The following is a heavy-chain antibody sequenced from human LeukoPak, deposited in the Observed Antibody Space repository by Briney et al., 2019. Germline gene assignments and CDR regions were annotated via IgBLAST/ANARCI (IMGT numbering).Heavy chain of an antibody. Sequence: VASVKVSCKASGGTFSSYANSWVRQAPGQGLEWMGRIIPIFGTANYAQKFQGRVTITTDESTSTAYMELSSLRSEDTAVYYCATRRYCTNGVCPDYWGQGTLVTVSS. CDR2: IIPIFGTA. V-gene: IGHV1-69*05. J-gene: IGHJ4*02. CDR1: GGTFSSYA. D-gene: IGHD2-8*01. CDR3: ATRRYCTNGVCPDY.